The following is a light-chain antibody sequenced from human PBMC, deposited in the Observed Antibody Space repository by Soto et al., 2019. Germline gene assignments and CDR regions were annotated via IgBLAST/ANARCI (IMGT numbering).Light chain of an antibody. Sequence: AIQMTQSPSSLSASVGDRVTITCRASQGIRNDLGWYQQKPGKAPKLLIYAASTLESGVPSRFSGSGSGTECTLTIGSLQPEDFATYYCLQDDDSSLPFGGGTKVEIK. CDR3: LQDDDSSLP. V-gene: IGKV1-6*01. CDR2: AAS. J-gene: IGKJ4*01. CDR1: QGIRND.